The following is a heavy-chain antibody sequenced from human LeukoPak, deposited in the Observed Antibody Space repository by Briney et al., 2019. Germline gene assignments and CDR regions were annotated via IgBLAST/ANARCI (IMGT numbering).Heavy chain of an antibody. CDR1: GGSISSYY. CDR3: ARSSRDYVWGSLTLDY. D-gene: IGHD3-16*01. J-gene: IGHJ4*02. CDR2: IYYSGST. Sequence: SETLSLTCTVSGGSISSYYWSWIRQPPGKGLEWLGYIYYSGSTNYNPSLKSRVTISVDTSKNQFSLKLSSVTAADTAVYYCARSSRDYVWGSLTLDYWGQGTLVTVSS. V-gene: IGHV4-59*01.